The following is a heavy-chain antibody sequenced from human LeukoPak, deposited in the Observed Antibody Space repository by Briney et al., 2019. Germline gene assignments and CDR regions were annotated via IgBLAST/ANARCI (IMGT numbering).Heavy chain of an antibody. J-gene: IGHJ2*01. V-gene: IGHV3-48*04. CDR3: ARDPPKLYWYFDL. CDR2: ISGSSSTI. Sequence: GGSLRLSCAASGFTFSSYSMNWVRQAPGKGLEWGSYISGSSSTIYYADSVKGRFTISRDNAKNTLYLQMNSLRAEDTAVYYCARDPPKLYWYFDLWGRGTLVTVSS. CDR1: GFTFSSYS.